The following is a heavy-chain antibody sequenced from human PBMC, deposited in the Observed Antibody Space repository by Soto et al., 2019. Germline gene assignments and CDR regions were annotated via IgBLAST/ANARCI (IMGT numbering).Heavy chain of an antibody. V-gene: IGHV4-39*01. CDR3: ARHVDFQYIGLPYYFDY. J-gene: IGHJ4*02. CDR2: IYYSGST. D-gene: IGHD5-12*01. Sequence: QLQLQESGPGLVKPSETLSLTCTVSGGSISSSSYYWGWIRQPPGKGLAWIGSIYYSGSTYYNPSLKSRVTISVDTSKNQFSLKLSSVTAADTAVYYCARHVDFQYIGLPYYFDYWGQGTLVTVSS. CDR1: GGSISSSSYY.